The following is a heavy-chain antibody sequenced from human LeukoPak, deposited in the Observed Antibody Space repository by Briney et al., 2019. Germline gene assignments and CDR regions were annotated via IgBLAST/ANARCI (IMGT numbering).Heavy chain of an antibody. CDR2: INPNSGGT. V-gene: IGHV1-2*02. CDR3: ARGGVYCSSTSCSNNWFDP. J-gene: IGHJ5*02. Sequence: ASVKVSCKASGYTFTGYYMHWVRQAPGQGLEWMGWINPNSGGTNYAQKFQGRVTMTRDTSISTAYMELSRLRSDDTAVYHCARGGVYCSSTSCSNNWFDPWGQGTLVTVSS. CDR1: GYTFTGYY. D-gene: IGHD2-2*01.